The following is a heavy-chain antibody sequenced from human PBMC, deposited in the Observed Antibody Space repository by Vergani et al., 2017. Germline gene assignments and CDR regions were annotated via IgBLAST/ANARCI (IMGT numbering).Heavy chain of an antibody. J-gene: IGHJ3*02. D-gene: IGHD4-17*01. CDR1: GFTFGDHG. CDR3: ARPSAPGDYDALDI. CDR2: ISYDGTNK. V-gene: IGHV3-30-3*01. Sequence: QVQLVESGGGVIQPGRSLRLSCAASGFTFGDHGFHWVRRPPGKGLEWVALISYDGTNKYYTNSVRGRFTISRDNSKSTLFLQMNSLRVEDTAVYHCARPSAPGDYDALDIWGQGTMVTVSS.